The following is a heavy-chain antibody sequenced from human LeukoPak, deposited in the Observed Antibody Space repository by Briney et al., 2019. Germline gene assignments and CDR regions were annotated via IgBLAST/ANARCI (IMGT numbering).Heavy chain of an antibody. V-gene: IGHV4-59*01. CDR2: IYYSGST. Sequence: SETLSLTCTVSGGPISSYYWSWIRQPPGKGLEWIGYIYYSGSTNYNPSLKSRVTISVDTSKNQFSLKLSSVTAADTAVYYCASSTMVRGSSFWFDPWGQGTLVTVSS. J-gene: IGHJ5*02. CDR1: GGPISSYY. D-gene: IGHD3-10*01. CDR3: ASSTMVRGSSFWFDP.